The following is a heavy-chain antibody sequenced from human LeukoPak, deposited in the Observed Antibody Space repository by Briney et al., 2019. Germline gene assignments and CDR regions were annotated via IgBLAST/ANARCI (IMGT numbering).Heavy chain of an antibody. CDR2: ISGSGGST. V-gene: IGHV3-23*01. Sequence: QAGGSLRLSCAASGFTFSSYAMSWVRQAPGKGLEWVSAISGSGGSTYYADSVKGRFTISRDNSKNTLYLQMNSLRAEDTAVYYCAKDLIVLMVYDNLHDAFDIWGQGTMVTVSS. D-gene: IGHD2-8*01. J-gene: IGHJ3*02. CDR1: GFTFSSYA. CDR3: AKDLIVLMVYDNLHDAFDI.